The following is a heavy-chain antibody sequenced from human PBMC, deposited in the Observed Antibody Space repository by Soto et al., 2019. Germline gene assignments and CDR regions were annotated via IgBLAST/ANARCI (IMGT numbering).Heavy chain of an antibody. CDR3: ARDFAYLDY. Sequence: SETLSLTCTVSGGSFKSGSYSWSWIRQPPGKGLEWIGYVYHTGRTSYNPSLKSRVSISMDTSKNQFSLNLDSVTAADTAVYFCARDFAYLDYWGQGTVVTVSS. CDR2: VYHTGRT. V-gene: IGHV4-61*01. J-gene: IGHJ4*02. CDR1: GGSFKSGSYS. D-gene: IGHD3-3*01.